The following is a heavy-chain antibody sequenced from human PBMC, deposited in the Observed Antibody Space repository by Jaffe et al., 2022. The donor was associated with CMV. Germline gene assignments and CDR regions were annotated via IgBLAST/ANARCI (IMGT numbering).Heavy chain of an antibody. Sequence: EVQLVESGGGLVKPGGSLRLSCAASGFTFSSYSMNWVRQAPGKGLEWVSSISSSSSYIYYADSVKGRFTISRDNAKNSLYLQMNSLRAEDTAVYYCARDPFSNLVRGGVWFDPWGQGTLVTVSS. CDR1: GFTFSSYS. CDR2: ISSSSSYI. CDR3: ARDPFSNLVRGGVWFDP. J-gene: IGHJ5*02. D-gene: IGHD2-15*01. V-gene: IGHV3-21*01.